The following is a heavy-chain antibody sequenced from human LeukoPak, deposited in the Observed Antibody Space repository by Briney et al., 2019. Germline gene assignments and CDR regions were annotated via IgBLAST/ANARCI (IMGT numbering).Heavy chain of an antibody. CDR1: GFTFSSYS. D-gene: IGHD5-18*01. CDR3: AKEWDTLQFDY. V-gene: IGHV3-30*18. Sequence: PGGSLRLSCAASGFTFSSYSMNWVRQAPGKGLEWVAVISYDGSNKYYADSVKGRFTISRDNSKNTLYLQMNSLRAEDTAVYYCAKEWDTLQFDYWGQGTLATVSS. J-gene: IGHJ4*02. CDR2: ISYDGSNK.